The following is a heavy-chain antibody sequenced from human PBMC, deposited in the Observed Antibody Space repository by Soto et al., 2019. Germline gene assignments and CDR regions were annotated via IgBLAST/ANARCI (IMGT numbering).Heavy chain of an antibody. Sequence: EVQLLESGGGLVQPGGYLRLSCAASGFTFSSYAMNWVRQAPGKGLEWVSGISSSGGATYYADSVKGRFTISRSNSKNTLYLQMNSLRAEDTAVYYCAKDKGSTVSPSDYYYTGMDVWGQGTTVTVSS. J-gene: IGHJ6*02. CDR1: GFTFSSYA. D-gene: IGHD4-17*01. CDR3: AKDKGSTVSPSDYYYTGMDV. CDR2: ISSSGGAT. V-gene: IGHV3-23*01.